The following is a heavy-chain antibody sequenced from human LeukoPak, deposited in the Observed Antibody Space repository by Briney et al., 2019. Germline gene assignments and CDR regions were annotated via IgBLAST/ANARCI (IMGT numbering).Heavy chain of an antibody. V-gene: IGHV1-2*02. CDR3: ARGSGYYFYFDY. Sequence: ASVTVSCKASGYTFPGYYMHWVRQAPGQGLEWMGWINPNSGGTNYAQKFQGRVTMTRDTSISTAYMELSRLRSDDTAVYYCARGSGYYFYFDYWGQGTLVTVSS. D-gene: IGHD3-22*01. CDR2: INPNSGGT. CDR1: GYTFPGYY. J-gene: IGHJ4*02.